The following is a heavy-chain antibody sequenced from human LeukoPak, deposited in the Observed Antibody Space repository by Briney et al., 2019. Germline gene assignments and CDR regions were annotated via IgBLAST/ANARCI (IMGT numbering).Heavy chain of an antibody. J-gene: IGHJ3*02. CDR2: IRNDGSNK. CDR3: AKGHTGGAFDI. CDR1: GFTFSSYG. D-gene: IGHD3-16*01. Sequence: GGSLTLSCAASGFTFSSYGMHWVRQAPGKGREWVAFIRNDGSNKYYADSVKGRLTISRDNSKNTLYLQMNSLRAEDTAVYYCAKGHTGGAFDIWGQGTMVTVSS. V-gene: IGHV3-30*02.